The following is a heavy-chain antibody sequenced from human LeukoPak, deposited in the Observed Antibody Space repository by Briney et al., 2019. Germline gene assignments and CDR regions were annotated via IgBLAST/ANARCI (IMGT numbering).Heavy chain of an antibody. CDR2: ISSAGST. CDR1: GFTFNIYA. Sequence: GGSLRLSCAASGFTFNIYAMTWVRQAPGKGLEWVSAISSAGSTYYADSVKGRFTISRDNSKNTLFLQMNSLRAEDTATYYCTREVWGSFGYWGQGALVTVSS. J-gene: IGHJ4*02. CDR3: TREVWGSFGY. D-gene: IGHD3-16*01. V-gene: IGHV3-23*01.